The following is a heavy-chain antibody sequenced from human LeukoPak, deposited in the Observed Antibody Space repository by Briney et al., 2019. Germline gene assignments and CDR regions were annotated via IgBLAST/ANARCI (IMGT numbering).Heavy chain of an antibody. CDR2: INPNSGGT. D-gene: IGHD5-24*01. Sequence: GASVKVSCKASGYTFTGYYMHWVRQAPGQGLEWMGWINPNSGGTNYAQKFQGRVTMTRDTSISTAYMELSRLRSDDTAVYYCAGDGYKTNWYFDLWGRGTLVTVSS. J-gene: IGHJ2*01. CDR1: GYTFTGYY. V-gene: IGHV1-2*02. CDR3: AGDGYKTNWYFDL.